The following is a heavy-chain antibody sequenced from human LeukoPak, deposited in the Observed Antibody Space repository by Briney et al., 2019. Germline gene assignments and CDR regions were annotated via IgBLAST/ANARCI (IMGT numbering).Heavy chain of an antibody. D-gene: IGHD2-21*02. V-gene: IGHV3-7*01. CDR3: ARSSVLSTAIWFDP. CDR2: IKEDGSEE. J-gene: IGHJ5*02. CDR1: GFIFSSYW. Sequence: GGSLRLSCATSGFIFSSYWMTWVRQAPGKGLEWVANIKEDGSEENYVDSVKGRFTISRDSARSSLYLQMNNLTAEDTAIYYCARSSVLSTAIWFDPWGQGTLVTVSS.